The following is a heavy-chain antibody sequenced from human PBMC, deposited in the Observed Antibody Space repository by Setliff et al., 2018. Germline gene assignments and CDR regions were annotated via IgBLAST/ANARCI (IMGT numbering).Heavy chain of an antibody. V-gene: IGHV4-39*01. CDR3: ARTGTYRDFDY. CDR2: IYYRGDT. CDR1: GGSISSGVYY. J-gene: IGHJ4*02. Sequence: PSETLSLTCTVSGGSISSGVYYWAWIRQPPGKGLEWIGRIYYRGDTYSNASLKSRLTLSVDTSKNQVSLNLRSVAAADTAVYYCARTGTYRDFDYWGQGTQVTVSS. D-gene: IGHD1-1*01.